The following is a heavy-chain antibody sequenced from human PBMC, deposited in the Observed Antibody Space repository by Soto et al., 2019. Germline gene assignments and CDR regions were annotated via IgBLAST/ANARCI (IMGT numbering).Heavy chain of an antibody. CDR3: ARDPFSTSTWTYARLNYLDP. D-gene: IGHD1-7*01. Sequence: ASVKVSCRASGYTFTNNVIHWLRQAPGQTLEWMGWIHTAKGNTKYSQKFEARVTLTRDTAASTAYMELNSLRFDDTAVYYCARDPFSTSTWTYARLNYLDPWGQGTLVTVSS. V-gene: IGHV1-3*04. CDR2: IHTAKGNT. J-gene: IGHJ5*02. CDR1: GYTFTNNV.